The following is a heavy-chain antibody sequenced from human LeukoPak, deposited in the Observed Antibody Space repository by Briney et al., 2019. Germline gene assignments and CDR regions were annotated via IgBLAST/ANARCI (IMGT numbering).Heavy chain of an antibody. D-gene: IGHD3-10*01. CDR2: VNHSGST. Sequence: PSETLSLTCAVYGGSFSGYYWSWMRQPPGKGLEWIGEVNHSGSTNYNPSLKSRVTISVDTSKNQFSLKLSSVTAADTAVYYCARGRYGLLWFGGWSYYMDVWGKGTTVTVSS. V-gene: IGHV4-34*01. CDR3: ARGRYGLLWFGGWSYYMDV. CDR1: GGSFSGYY. J-gene: IGHJ6*03.